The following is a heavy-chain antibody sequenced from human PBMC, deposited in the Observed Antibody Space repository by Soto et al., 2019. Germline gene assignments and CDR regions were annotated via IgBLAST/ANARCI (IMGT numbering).Heavy chain of an antibody. CDR3: ARVMVRGVIRYMDV. V-gene: IGHV4-59*01. D-gene: IGHD3-10*01. CDR1: GGSISSYY. J-gene: IGHJ6*03. CDR2: IHYSGST. Sequence: SETLSLTCTVSGGSISSYYWSWIRQPPGKGLEWIGYIHYSGSTNYNPSLKSRVTISVDTSKNQFSLKLSSVTAADTAVYYCARVMVRGVIRYMDVWGKGTTVTVSS.